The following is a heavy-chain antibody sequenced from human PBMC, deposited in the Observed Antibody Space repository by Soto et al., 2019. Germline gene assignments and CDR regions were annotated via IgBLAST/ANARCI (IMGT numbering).Heavy chain of an antibody. J-gene: IGHJ4*02. V-gene: IGHV3-48*04. CDR3: TRELAY. Sequence: EVQLVESGGGLVQPGGSLRLSCAASGFTFNSHTMNWVRQAPGKGLEWLSYISDSSSTIYYADSVKGRFTISRDNAKNPLYLQMNSLRAEDTAVYYCTRELAYWGQGTLVTVSS. CDR1: GFTFNSHT. CDR2: ISDSSSTI.